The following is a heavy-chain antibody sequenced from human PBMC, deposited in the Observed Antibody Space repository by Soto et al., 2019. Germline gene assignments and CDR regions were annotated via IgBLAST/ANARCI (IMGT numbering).Heavy chain of an antibody. D-gene: IGHD6-6*01. CDR2: IYPGDSDT. V-gene: IGHV5-51*01. CDR3: ARHNREETGSIIVARRLDY. Sequence: PGESLKISCETSGYSFTNYWVGWVRQRPGKGLEWMGFIYPGDSDTRYSPSFQGQVTISADKSITTAYLQWSSLKASDTAMYYCARHNREETGSIIVARRLDYWGQGTLVTAPQ. J-gene: IGHJ4*02. CDR1: GYSFTNYW.